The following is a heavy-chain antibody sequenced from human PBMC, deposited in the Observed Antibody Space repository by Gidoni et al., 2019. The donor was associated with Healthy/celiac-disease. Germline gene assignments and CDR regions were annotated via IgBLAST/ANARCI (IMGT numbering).Heavy chain of an antibody. J-gene: IGHJ2*01. CDR2: ISSSSSYI. Sequence: EVQLVESGGGLVKPGGSLSLSCAASGFTFSSYSMNWVRQAPGKGLEWVSSISSSSSYIYYADSVKGRFTISRDNAKNSLYLQMNSLRAEDTAVYYCARAPSRTWRIGQWQAHWYFDLWGRGTLVTVSS. D-gene: IGHD6-19*01. CDR1: GFTFSSYS. CDR3: ARAPSRTWRIGQWQAHWYFDL. V-gene: IGHV3-21*01.